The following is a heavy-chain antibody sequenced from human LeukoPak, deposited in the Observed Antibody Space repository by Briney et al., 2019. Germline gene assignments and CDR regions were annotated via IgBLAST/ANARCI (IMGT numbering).Heavy chain of an antibody. CDR1: GFTFSSYS. Sequence: GGSLRLSCAASGFTFSSYSMNWVRQAPGKGLEWVSSISSSSSYIYYADSVKGRFTISRDNAKNSLYLQMNSLRAEDTAVYYCAREGKGSWYFDYWGQGTLVTVSS. CDR2: ISSSSSYI. D-gene: IGHD6-13*01. J-gene: IGHJ4*02. V-gene: IGHV3-21*01. CDR3: AREGKGSWYFDY.